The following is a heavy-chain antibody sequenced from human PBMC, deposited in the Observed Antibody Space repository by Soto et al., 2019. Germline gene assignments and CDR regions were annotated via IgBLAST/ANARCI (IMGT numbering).Heavy chain of an antibody. D-gene: IGHD7-27*01. CDR1: GFTFSSYD. V-gene: IGHV3-13*01. Sequence: GGSLRLSCAASGFTFSSYDMHWVRQATGKGLEWVSAIGTAGDTYYPDSVKGRFTISRESAKNSLYLQMNSLRAGDTAVYYCARGGHNWGSYDAFDIWGQGTMVTVSS. J-gene: IGHJ3*02. CDR3: ARGGHNWGSYDAFDI. CDR2: IGTAGDT.